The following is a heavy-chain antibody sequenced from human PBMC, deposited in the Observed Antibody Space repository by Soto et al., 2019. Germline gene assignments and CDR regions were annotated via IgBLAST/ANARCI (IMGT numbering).Heavy chain of an antibody. J-gene: IGHJ4*02. V-gene: IGHV3-23*01. D-gene: IGHD6-13*01. Sequence: EVQLLESGGGLVQPGGSLRLSCAAAGFTFSIYAMSWVRQAPGKGLEWVSAISGSGGSTYYADSVKGRFTISRDNSKNTLYLQMNSLRADDTAVYYCAKATRGGAATLIPDYWGQGTLVTFSS. CDR2: ISGSGGST. CDR3: AKATRGGAATLIPDY. CDR1: GFTFSIYA.